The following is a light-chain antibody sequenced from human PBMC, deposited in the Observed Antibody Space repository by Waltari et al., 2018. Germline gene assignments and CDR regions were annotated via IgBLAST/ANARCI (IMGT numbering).Light chain of an antibody. CDR3: AARDDSLNGLS. CDR2: NDN. Sequence: QSVLTQPPSASGTPGQRVTVSCSGSGSNIGINTVNWYQQLPGTAPKLLIYNDNQRPAGVLDRFSGSKSGSSASLAISGIQSDDEANYYCAARDDSLNGLSFGTGTRVTVL. J-gene: IGLJ1*01. CDR1: GSNIGINT. V-gene: IGLV1-44*01.